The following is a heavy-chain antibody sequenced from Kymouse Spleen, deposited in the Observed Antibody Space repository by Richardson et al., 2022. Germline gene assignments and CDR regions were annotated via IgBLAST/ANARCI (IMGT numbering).Heavy chain of an antibody. Sequence: QVQLVESGGGVVQPGRSLRLSCAASGFTFSSYGMHWVRQAPGKGLEWVAVIWYDGSNKYYADSVKGRFTISRDNSKNTLYLQMNSLRAEDTAVYYCASGYSSFYYYYGMDVWGQGTTVTVSS. CDR3: ASGYSSFYYYYGMDV. V-gene: IGHV3-33*01. D-gene: IGHD6-13*01,IGHD6-25*01. J-gene: IGHJ6*02. CDR2: IWYDGSNK. CDR1: GFTFSSYG.